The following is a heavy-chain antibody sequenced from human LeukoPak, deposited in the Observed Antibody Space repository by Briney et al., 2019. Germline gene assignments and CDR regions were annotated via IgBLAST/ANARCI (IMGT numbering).Heavy chain of an antibody. CDR1: GFTFSSYW. CDR3: ARDSRRGTYYDFWSGYLDY. CDR2: INHNGNVN. V-gene: IGHV3-7*01. Sequence: QSGGSLRLSCAASGFTFSSYWMNWARQAPGKGLEWVASINHNGNVNYYVDSVKGRFTISRDNSKNTLYLQMNSLRAEDTAVYYCARDSRRGTYYDFWSGYLDYWGQGTLVTVSS. J-gene: IGHJ4*02. D-gene: IGHD3-3*01.